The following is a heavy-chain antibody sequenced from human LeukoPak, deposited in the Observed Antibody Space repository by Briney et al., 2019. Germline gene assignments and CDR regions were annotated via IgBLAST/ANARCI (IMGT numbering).Heavy chain of an antibody. CDR3: ASLSRGVTIRDY. J-gene: IGHJ4*02. Sequence: GGSLRLSCAASGFTFSSYEMNWVRQAPGKGLEWVSYISSSGSTIYYADSVKGRFTISRDNAKNSLYLQMNDLRAEDTAVYYCASLSRGVTIRDYWGQGTLVTVSS. V-gene: IGHV3-48*03. D-gene: IGHD4-17*01. CDR2: ISSSGSTI. CDR1: GFTFSSYE.